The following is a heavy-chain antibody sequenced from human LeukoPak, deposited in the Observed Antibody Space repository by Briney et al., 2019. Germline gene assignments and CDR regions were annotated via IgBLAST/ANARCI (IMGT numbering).Heavy chain of an antibody. D-gene: IGHD2-21*02. V-gene: IGHV4-59*08. CDR3: ARRMVTNAEDAFDI. Sequence: NTSETLSLTCTVSGSGASINHYYWSWIRQPPGKGLEWIANIQYSGNTNSRPSLQSRVSTSIDTSNNQFSLKLTSVTAADTAVYYCARRMVTNAEDAFDIWGQGAVVTVSS. CDR1: GSGASINHYY. CDR2: IQYSGNT. J-gene: IGHJ3*02.